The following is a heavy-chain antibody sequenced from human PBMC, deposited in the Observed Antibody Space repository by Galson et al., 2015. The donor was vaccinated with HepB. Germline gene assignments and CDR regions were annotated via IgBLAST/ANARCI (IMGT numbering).Heavy chain of an antibody. CDR3: AVGTSDTLTGPNRY. V-gene: IGHV3-9*01. J-gene: IGHJ4*02. D-gene: IGHD3-9*01. CDR2: ISWNSGSI. CDR1: GFTFDDYA. Sequence: SLRLSCAASGFTFDDYAMHWVRQAPGKGLEWVSGISWNSGSIGYADSVKGRFTISRDNAKNSLYLQMNSLRAEDTALYYCAVGTSDTLTGPNRYWGQGTLVTVSS.